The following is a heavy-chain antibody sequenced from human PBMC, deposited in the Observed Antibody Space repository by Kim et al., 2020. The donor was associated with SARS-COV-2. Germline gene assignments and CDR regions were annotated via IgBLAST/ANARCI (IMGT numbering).Heavy chain of an antibody. Sequence: YATSVKGRFTNPRDNSKNTLYLQMNSLRAEDTAVYYCARDDGQQLVLDYWGQGTLVTVSS. J-gene: IGHJ4*02. CDR3: ARDDGQQLVLDY. V-gene: IGHV3-30*01. D-gene: IGHD6-13*01.